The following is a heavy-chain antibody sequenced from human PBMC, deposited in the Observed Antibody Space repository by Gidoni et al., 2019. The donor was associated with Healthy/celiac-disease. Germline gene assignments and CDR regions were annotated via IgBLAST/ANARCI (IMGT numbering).Heavy chain of an antibody. CDR3: ARVDPTYYYYGMDV. CDR2: IYYSGST. V-gene: IGHV4-59*01. Sequence: QVQLQESGPGLVKPSETLSLTCTVSGGSISSYYWRWIRQPPGKGLEWIGYIYYSGSTNYNPSLKSRVTISVDTSKNQFSLKLSSVTAADTAVYYCARVDPTYYYYGMDVWGQGTTVTVSS. CDR1: GGSISSYY. J-gene: IGHJ6*02.